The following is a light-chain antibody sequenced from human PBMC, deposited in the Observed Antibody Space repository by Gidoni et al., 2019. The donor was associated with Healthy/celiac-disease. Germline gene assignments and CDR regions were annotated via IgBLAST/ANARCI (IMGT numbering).Light chain of an antibody. Sequence: SSELTQDPAVSVALGQTVRITCQGDSLRSYYASWYQQKPGQAPVLVIYGKTNRPSGIPDRFSGSSSGNTASLTITGAQAEDDADYYCNSRDSSGNHLDWVFGGGTKLTVL. CDR3: NSRDSSGNHLDWV. CDR2: GKT. V-gene: IGLV3-19*01. CDR1: SLRSYY. J-gene: IGLJ3*02.